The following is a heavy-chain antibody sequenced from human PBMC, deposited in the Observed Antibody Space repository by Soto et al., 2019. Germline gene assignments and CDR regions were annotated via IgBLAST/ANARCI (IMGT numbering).Heavy chain of an antibody. CDR2: ISSSSSYI. CDR1: GFTFSSYS. J-gene: IGHJ5*02. D-gene: IGHD2-15*01. V-gene: IGHV3-21*04. Sequence: PGGSLRLSCAASGFTFSSYSMNWVSQAPGKGLEWVSSISSSSSYIYYADSVKGRFTISRDNAKNSLYLQMNSLRAEDTAVYYCATSFLDRQWWLNWFDPWGQGTLVTVSS. CDR3: ATSFLDRQWWLNWFDP.